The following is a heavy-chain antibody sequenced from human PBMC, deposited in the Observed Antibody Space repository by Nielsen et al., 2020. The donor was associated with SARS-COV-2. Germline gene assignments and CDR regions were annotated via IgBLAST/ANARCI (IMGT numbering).Heavy chain of an antibody. V-gene: IGHV3-9*01. CDR1: GFTFDDYA. CDR3: ARSYSNYEGYYYYMDV. CDR2: ISWNSGSI. D-gene: IGHD4-11*01. J-gene: IGHJ6*03. Sequence: SLKISCAASGFTFDDYAMHWVRQAPGKGLEWVSGISWNSGSIGYADSVKGRFTISRDNAKNSLYLQMNSLRAEDTAVYYCARSYSNYEGYYYYMDVWGKGTTVTVSS.